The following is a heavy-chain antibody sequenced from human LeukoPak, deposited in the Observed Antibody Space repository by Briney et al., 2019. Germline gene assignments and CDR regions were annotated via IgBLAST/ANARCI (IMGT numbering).Heavy chain of an antibody. J-gene: IGHJ4*02. CDR3: ASDRSYDKGPLDY. Sequence: GASMTVSCKASGYTFTYYYMHWVRQAPGQGLEWMGWINPNSGDTKYAQKFQGWVTMTRDTSISTAYMELSRLTSDDTAVYYCASDRSYDKGPLDYWGQGTLVTVSS. D-gene: IGHD3-22*01. CDR1: GYTFTYYY. V-gene: IGHV1-2*04. CDR2: INPNSGDT.